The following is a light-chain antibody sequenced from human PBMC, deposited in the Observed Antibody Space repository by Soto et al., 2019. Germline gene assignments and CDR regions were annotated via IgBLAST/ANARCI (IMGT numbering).Light chain of an antibody. J-gene: IGKJ5*01. CDR3: QQSNNPPNT. V-gene: IGKV3-11*01. Sequence: EIVLTQSPATLSLSPGERATLSCRASQSVSSNLAWYQQKPCQAPRLLIYDASTRATGIPARFSGSGSGTDFPLTISSQEPEVFAVYYWQQSNNPPNTFGQGTRLEIK. CDR1: QSVSSN. CDR2: DAS.